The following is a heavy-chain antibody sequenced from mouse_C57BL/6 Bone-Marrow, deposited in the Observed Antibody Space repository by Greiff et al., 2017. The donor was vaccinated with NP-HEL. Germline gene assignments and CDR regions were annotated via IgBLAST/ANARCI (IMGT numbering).Heavy chain of an antibody. CDR3: ARDYYGSRDDY. CDR1: GFTFSSYA. CDR2: ISDGGSYT. D-gene: IGHD1-1*01. Sequence: EVKLMESGGGLVKPGGSLKLSCAASGFTFSSYAMSWVRQTPEKRLEWVATISDGGSYTYYPDNVKGRFTISRDNAKNNLYLQMSHLKSEDTAMYYCARDYYGSRDDYWGQGTTLTVSS. J-gene: IGHJ2*01. V-gene: IGHV5-4*01.